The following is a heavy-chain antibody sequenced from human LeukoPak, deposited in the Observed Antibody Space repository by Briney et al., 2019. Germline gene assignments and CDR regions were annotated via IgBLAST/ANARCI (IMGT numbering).Heavy chain of an antibody. J-gene: IGHJ6*03. CDR2: IVGSGDST. V-gene: IGHV3-23*01. Sequence: PGGSLRLSCAASGFTFSVYAMSWVRQAPGKGLEWISTIVGSGDSTLYADSVKGRFSISRDNSKNTLSLQMNSLRAEDTAVYYCARAGEVVVAATPYYYYYYMDVWGKGTTATISS. D-gene: IGHD2-15*01. CDR3: ARAGEVVVAATPYYYYYYMDV. CDR1: GFTFSVYA.